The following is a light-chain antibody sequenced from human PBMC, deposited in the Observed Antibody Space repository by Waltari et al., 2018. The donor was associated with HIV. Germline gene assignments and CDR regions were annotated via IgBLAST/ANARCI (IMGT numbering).Light chain of an antibody. V-gene: IGLV3-21*04. CDR2: QDS. CDR1: NIGRRR. CDR3: QVWDSPSEQIL. J-gene: IGLJ2*01. Sequence: YVLTQAPSESVAPGQTARISCGGDNIGRRRVHWYQQKPGQAPALVIYQDSERPSGIPERFSGSNAGNTATLTISGVEAGDEAHYYCQVWDSPSEQILFGGGTRLTVL.